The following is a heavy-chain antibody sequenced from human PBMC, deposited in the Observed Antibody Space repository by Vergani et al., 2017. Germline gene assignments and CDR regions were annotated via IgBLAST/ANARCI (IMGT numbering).Heavy chain of an antibody. CDR2: IKSKTDGGKT. Sequence: EVQLVESGGGLVKPGGSLRLSCAASGFTFSNAWMSWVRQAPGKGLEWVGRIKSKTDGGKTDYAAPVKGRFTISRDDSKNTLYLQMNSLKTEDTAVYYCTTELKWSLITMIVVDKKLDYWGQGTLVTVSS. V-gene: IGHV3-15*01. CDR1: GFTFSNAW. D-gene: IGHD3-22*01. J-gene: IGHJ4*02. CDR3: TTELKWSLITMIVVDKKLDY.